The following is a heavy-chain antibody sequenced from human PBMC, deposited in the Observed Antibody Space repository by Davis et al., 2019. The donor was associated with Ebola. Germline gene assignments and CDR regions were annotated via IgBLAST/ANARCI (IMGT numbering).Heavy chain of an antibody. CDR1: GYTFTSHY. CDR3: ARDGSGIDFEY. D-gene: IGHD1-26*01. J-gene: IGHJ4*02. CDR2: IDPSGGAT. V-gene: IGHV1-46*01. Sequence: PGGSLRLSCAASGYTFTSHYMHWVRQAPGQGLEWMGIIDPSGGATTYAQKFKGRVTMTRDTSTNTDYMQLSSLTSEDTAVYYCARDGSGIDFEYWGQGTLVTVSS.